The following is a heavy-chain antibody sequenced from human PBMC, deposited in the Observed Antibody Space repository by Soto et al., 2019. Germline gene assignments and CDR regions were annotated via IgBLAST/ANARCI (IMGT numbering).Heavy chain of an antibody. D-gene: IGHD6-13*01. CDR2: IISSGGST. CDR1: GFTFSTYA. Sequence: EVQLLESGGGLVQPGGSLRLSCAASGFTFSTYAMNWVRQAPGKGLEWVSLIISSGGSTYYADSVKGRFTISRDNSKNTLYLQMNSLRVDDTAVYYCAKAEGSSYGTEYSQHWGQGTLVTVSS. J-gene: IGHJ1*01. CDR3: AKAEGSSYGTEYSQH. V-gene: IGHV3-23*01.